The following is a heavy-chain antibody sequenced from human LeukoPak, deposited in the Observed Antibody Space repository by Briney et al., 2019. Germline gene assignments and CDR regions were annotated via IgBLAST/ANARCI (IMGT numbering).Heavy chain of an antibody. V-gene: IGHV3-30*07. CDR1: GFTFSSYA. Sequence: PGRSLRLSCAASGFTFSSYAMHWVRQAPGKGLEWVAVISYDGSNKYYADSEKGRFTISRDNAKNSLYLQMNSLRAEDTAVYYCARRSMVRGEDAFDIWGQGTMVTVSS. J-gene: IGHJ3*02. CDR3: ARRSMVRGEDAFDI. CDR2: ISYDGSNK. D-gene: IGHD3-10*01.